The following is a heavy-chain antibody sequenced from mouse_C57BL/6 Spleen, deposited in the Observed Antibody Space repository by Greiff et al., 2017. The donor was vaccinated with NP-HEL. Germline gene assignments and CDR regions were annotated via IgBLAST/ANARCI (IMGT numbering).Heavy chain of an antibody. CDR2: ISYDGSN. CDR3: ASTVAYYYAMDY. V-gene: IGHV3-6*01. CDR1: GYSITSGYY. Sequence: ESGPGLVKPSQSLSLTCSVTGYSITSGYYWNWIRQFPGNKLEWMGYISYDGSNNYNPSLKNRISITRDTSKNQFFLKLNSVTTEDTATYYCASTVAYYYAMDYWGQGTSVTVSS. D-gene: IGHD1-1*01. J-gene: IGHJ4*01.